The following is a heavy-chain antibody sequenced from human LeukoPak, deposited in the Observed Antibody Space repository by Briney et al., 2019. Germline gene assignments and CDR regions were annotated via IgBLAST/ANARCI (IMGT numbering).Heavy chain of an antibody. Sequence: SETLSLTCTVSGGSISSSSYYWGWIRQPPGKGLEWIGSIYYSGSTYYNPSLKSRVTISVDTSKNQFSLKLSSVTAADTAVYYCARGGLGSGSYWGWYYFDYWGQGTLVTVSS. D-gene: IGHD1-26*01. J-gene: IGHJ4*02. V-gene: IGHV4-39*07. CDR1: GGSISSSSYY. CDR2: IYYSGST. CDR3: ARGGLGSGSYWGWYYFDY.